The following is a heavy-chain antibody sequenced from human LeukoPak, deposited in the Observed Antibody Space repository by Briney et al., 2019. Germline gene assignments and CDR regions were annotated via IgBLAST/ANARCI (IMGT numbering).Heavy chain of an antibody. CDR1: GFTVSSNY. J-gene: IGHJ4*02. D-gene: IGHD4-11*01. Sequence: PGGSLRLSCAASGFTVSSNYMSWVRQAPGKGLEWVSYISSSSSAICYADSVKGRFTISRDNAKNSLYLQMNSLRAEDTAVYYCARGGDYSNYVPFDYWGQGTLVTVSS. CDR3: ARGGDYSNYVPFDY. V-gene: IGHV3-48*01. CDR2: ISSSSSAI.